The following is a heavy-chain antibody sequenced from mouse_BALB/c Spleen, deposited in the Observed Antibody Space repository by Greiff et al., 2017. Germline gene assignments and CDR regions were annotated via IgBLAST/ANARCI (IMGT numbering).Heavy chain of an antibody. V-gene: IGHV2-2*02. CDR2: IWSGGST. D-gene: IGHD1-1*02. CDR3: ASPYGYYAMDY. J-gene: IGHJ4*01. Sequence: QVHVKQSGPGLVQPSQSLSITCTVSGFSLTSYGVHWVRQSPGKGLEWLGVIWSGGSTDYNAAFISRLSISKDNSKSQVFFKMNSLQANDTAIYYCASPYGYYAMDYWGQGTSVTVSS. CDR1: GFSLTSYG.